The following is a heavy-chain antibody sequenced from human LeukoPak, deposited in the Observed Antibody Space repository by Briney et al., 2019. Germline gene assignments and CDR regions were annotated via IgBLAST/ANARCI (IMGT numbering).Heavy chain of an antibody. CDR2: MNPNSGTT. D-gene: IGHD3-10*01. CDR1: GYTFTNYD. J-gene: IGHJ5*02. V-gene: IGHV1-8*03. CDR3: ARALTGMIRGFDP. Sequence: GASVKVSCKASGYTFTNYDINWVRQATGQGLEWLGWMNPNSGTTGYAQKFRGRVTITKSTSISTAYMELSSLRSEDTAAYYCARALTGMIRGFDPWGQGTLVTVSS.